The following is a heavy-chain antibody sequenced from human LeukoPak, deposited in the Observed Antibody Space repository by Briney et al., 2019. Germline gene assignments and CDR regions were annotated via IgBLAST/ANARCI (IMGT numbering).Heavy chain of an antibody. V-gene: IGHV1-69*06. CDR2: IIPIFGTA. CDR1: GYTFIISG. D-gene: IGHD5-24*01. J-gene: IGHJ3*02. CDR3: AREDKRWLQFGAFDI. Sequence: GSPLKISCKASGYTFIISGISCVRHAPGQRLVRRGGIIPIFGTANYAQKFQGRVTITADKSTSTAYMELSSLRSEDTAVYYCAREDKRWLQFGAFDIWGQGTMVTVSS.